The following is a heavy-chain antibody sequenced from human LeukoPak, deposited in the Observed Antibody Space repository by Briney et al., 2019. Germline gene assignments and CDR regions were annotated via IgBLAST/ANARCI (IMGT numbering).Heavy chain of an antibody. CDR2: ISYDGSNK. CDR3: AKEGGYCSGGSCYDYYYYYGMDV. CDR1: GFTFSSYG. J-gene: IGHJ6*02. V-gene: IGHV3-30*18. Sequence: GRSLRLSCAASGFTFSSYGMHWVRQAPGKGLEWVAVISYDGSNKYYADSVKGRFTISRDNSKNTLYLQMNSLRAEDTAVYYCAKEGGYCSGGSCYDYYYYYGMDVWGQGTTVTVSS. D-gene: IGHD2-15*01.